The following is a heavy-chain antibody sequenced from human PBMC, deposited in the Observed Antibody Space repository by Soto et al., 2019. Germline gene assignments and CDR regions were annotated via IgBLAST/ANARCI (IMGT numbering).Heavy chain of an antibody. J-gene: IGHJ6*02. V-gene: IGHV1-18*01. CDR3: AMVDVYVTPSPQDV. D-gene: IGHD3-16*01. CDR1: GYTFTSYG. Sequence: ASVTVSCKASGYTFTSYGISWVRQAPGQGLEWMGWINAYNGNTNYAQNLQGRVTLTTDTSTSTAYMELRSLRSNDTAVYYCAMVDVYVTPSPQDVWGQGTTVTVSS. CDR2: INAYNGNT.